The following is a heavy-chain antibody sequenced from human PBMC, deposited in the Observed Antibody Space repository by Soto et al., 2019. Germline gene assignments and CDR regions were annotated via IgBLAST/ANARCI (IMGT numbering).Heavy chain of an antibody. V-gene: IGHV4-59*01. D-gene: IGHD2-15*01. CDR2: IYYSGST. J-gene: IGHJ6*02. CDR3: ARVLGEYCSGGSCYSDTGRYYHGMDV. CDR1: GGSISSYY. Sequence: SETLSLTCTVSGGSISSYYWSWIRQPPGKGLEWIGYIYYSGSTNYNPSLKSRVTISVDTSKNQFSLKLSSVTAADTAVYYCARVLGEYCSGGSCYSDTGRYYHGMDVWGQGTTVTVSS.